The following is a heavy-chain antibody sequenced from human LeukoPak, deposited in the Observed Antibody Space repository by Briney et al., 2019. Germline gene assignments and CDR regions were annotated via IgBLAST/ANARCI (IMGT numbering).Heavy chain of an antibody. D-gene: IGHD1-7*01. V-gene: IGHV4-59*01. CDR1: GGSISSYY. CDR3: ARDGNNWNYVVYGMDV. Sequence: SETLSLTCTVSGGSISSYYWSWIRQPPGKGLKWIGYIYYSGSTNYNPSLKSRVTISVDTSKNQFSLKLSSVTAADTAVYYCARDGNNWNYVVYGMDVWGQGTTVTVSS. J-gene: IGHJ6*02. CDR2: IYYSGST.